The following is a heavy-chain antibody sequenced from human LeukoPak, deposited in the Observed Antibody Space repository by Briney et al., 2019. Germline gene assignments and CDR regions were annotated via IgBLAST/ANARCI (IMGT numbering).Heavy chain of an antibody. Sequence: ASVKVSCKASGGTFSSYAISWVRQAPGQGLEWMGGIIPIFGTANYAQKFQGRVTITADESTSTAYMELSSLRSEDTAVYYCARGGYSSSWYVWGYYFDYWGQGTLVTVSS. CDR2: IIPIFGTA. V-gene: IGHV1-69*13. J-gene: IGHJ4*02. CDR1: GGTFSSYA. D-gene: IGHD6-13*01. CDR3: ARGGYSSSWYVWGYYFDY.